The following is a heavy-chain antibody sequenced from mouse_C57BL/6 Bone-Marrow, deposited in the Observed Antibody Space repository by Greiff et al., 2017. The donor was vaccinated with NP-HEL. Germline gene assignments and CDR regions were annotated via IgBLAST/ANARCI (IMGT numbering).Heavy chain of an antibody. Sequence: EVKVVESEGGLVQPGSSMKLSCTASGFTFSDYYMAWVRQVPDKGLEWVANINYDGSSTYYLDSLKSRFIISRDNAKNILYLQMSSLKSEDTATYYCAREGVYYDYFDYWGQGTTLTVSS. J-gene: IGHJ2*01. D-gene: IGHD1-1*02. CDR3: AREGVYYDYFDY. CDR2: INYDGSST. CDR1: GFTFSDYY. V-gene: IGHV5-16*01.